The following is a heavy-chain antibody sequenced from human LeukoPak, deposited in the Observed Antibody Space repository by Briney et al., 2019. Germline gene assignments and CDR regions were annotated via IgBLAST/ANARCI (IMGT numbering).Heavy chain of an antibody. J-gene: IGHJ4*02. CDR1: GLTFDEYA. D-gene: IGHD2-21*02. V-gene: IGHV3-43*02. CDR2: ISGDGGST. Sequence: GGSLSLSCAVWGLTFDEYALHWVRQAPGKGVEVVCVISGDGGSTYYADSVKGRFTISTDNSKNSLYLQMNSLRTEDTALYYCAKDTPDGGDVRLNYWGQGTLVTVSS. CDR3: AKDTPDGGDVRLNY.